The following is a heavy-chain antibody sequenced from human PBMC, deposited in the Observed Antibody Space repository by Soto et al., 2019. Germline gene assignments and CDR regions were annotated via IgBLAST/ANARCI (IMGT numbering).Heavy chain of an antibody. Sequence: QVQLVESGGGVVQPGRSLRLSCAASGFTFSSYAMHWVRQAPGKGLEWVAVISYDGSNKYYADSVKGRFTISRDNSKNTLYLQLNSLRAEDTAGYYCARTPSRVLIAVAGILDYWGQGTLVTVSS. CDR1: GFTFSSYA. CDR2: ISYDGSNK. J-gene: IGHJ4*02. D-gene: IGHD6-19*01. V-gene: IGHV3-30-3*01. CDR3: ARTPSRVLIAVAGILDY.